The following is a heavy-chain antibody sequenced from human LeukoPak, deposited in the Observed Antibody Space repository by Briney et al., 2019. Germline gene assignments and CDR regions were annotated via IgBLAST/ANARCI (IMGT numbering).Heavy chain of an antibody. D-gene: IGHD3-3*01. CDR3: AKDRETYYDFWSGHVPVLMPDY. CDR2: FDPEDGET. Sequence: ASVKVSCKVSGYTLTELSMHWVRQAPGKGLEWMGGFDPEDGETIYAQKFQGRVTMTEDTSTDTAYMELRSLRAEDTAVYYCAKDRETYYDFWSGHVPVLMPDYWGQGTLVTVSS. V-gene: IGHV1-24*01. J-gene: IGHJ4*02. CDR1: GYTLTELS.